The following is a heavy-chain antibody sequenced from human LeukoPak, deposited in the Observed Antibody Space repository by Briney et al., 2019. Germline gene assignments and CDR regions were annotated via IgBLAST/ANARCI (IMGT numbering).Heavy chain of an antibody. CDR3: AKGSAVADIYFDY. J-gene: IGHJ4*02. V-gene: IGHV3-23*01. D-gene: IGHD6-19*01. CDR1: GFTFRSYA. CDR2: MSASDAGT. Sequence: PGGSLRLSCAAAGFTFRSYAMNWVRQGPGKGLEWVSTMSASDAGTYYADSVKGRFTISRDNSKNTLYPQMNSLRAEDTAVYYCAKGSAVADIYFDYWGQGTLVTVSS.